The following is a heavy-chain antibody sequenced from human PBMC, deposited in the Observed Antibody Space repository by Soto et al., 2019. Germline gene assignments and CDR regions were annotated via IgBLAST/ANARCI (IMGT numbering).Heavy chain of an antibody. D-gene: IGHD1-7*01. CDR3: ARLRYQELESWFGP. Sequence: QVPLVQSGPEVKKPGASVTVSCKASGYSLTSYGISWVRQAPGQGLEWMGWIRVYSGNTKYAQKFQGRVTMTTDTSTTTAYMELRSLRPDDTAIYYCARLRYQELESWFGPWGQGTLVTVSS. J-gene: IGHJ5*02. CDR1: GYSLTSYG. CDR2: IRVYSGNT. V-gene: IGHV1-18*04.